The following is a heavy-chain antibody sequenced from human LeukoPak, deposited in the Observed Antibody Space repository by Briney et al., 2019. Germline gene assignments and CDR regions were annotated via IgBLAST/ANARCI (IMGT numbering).Heavy chain of an antibody. V-gene: IGHV4-34*01. Sequence: PSETLSLTCAVYGGSFSGYYWGWIRQPPGKGLEWIGEINHSGSTNYNPSLKSRVTISVDTSKNQFSLKLSSVTAADTAVYYCARGFGYYYDTLDWGQGTLVTVSS. CDR1: GGSFSGYY. D-gene: IGHD3-22*01. CDR3: ARGFGYYYDTLD. CDR2: INHSGST. J-gene: IGHJ4*02.